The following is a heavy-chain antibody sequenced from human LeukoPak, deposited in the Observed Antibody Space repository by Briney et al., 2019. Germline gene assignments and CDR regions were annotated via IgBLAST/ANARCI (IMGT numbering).Heavy chain of an antibody. V-gene: IGHV4-59*01. CDR2: IYYNGST. J-gene: IGHJ4*02. CDR3: ARAVVLYYDGSGYSTRFDY. D-gene: IGHD3-22*01. CDR1: GGSISSYY. Sequence: PSETLSLTCTVSGGSISSYYWSWIRQPPGKGLELTGYIYYNGSTNYTPSLKSRVTISLDTSKNQFSLKLRSVTAADTAMYYCARAVVLYYDGSGYSTRFDYWGQGTLVTVSS.